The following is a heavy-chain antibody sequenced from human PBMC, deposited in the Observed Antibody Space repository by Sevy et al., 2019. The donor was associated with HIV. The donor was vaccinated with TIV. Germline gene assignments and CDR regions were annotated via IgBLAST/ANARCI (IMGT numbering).Heavy chain of an antibody. Sequence: GGSLRLSCTASGFTFGDYAMSWFRQAPGRGREGVGFIRSENYGETTEYAASVKGRFTVSRDDSKSIVYLQMNSLKTEDTAVYYCTRRASRVYGDHLNLYWGQGTLVTVSS. J-gene: IGHJ4*02. CDR2: IRSENYGETT. D-gene: IGHD2-21*02. CDR1: GFTFGDYA. V-gene: IGHV3-49*03. CDR3: TRRASRVYGDHLNLY.